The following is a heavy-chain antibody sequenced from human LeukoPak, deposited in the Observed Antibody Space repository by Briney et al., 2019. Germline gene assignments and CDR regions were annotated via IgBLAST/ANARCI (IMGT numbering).Heavy chain of an antibody. CDR1: GYTFTGYY. CDR3: ARGGRYSSGWYVRGHAYFDY. D-gene: IGHD6-19*01. V-gene: IGHV1-18*04. Sequence: EASVKVSCKASGYTFTGYYMHWVRQAPGQGLEWMGWISGYNGNTNYAQKFRGRVTMTTDTSTSTAYMELRSLRSDDTAVYYCARGGRYSSGWYVRGHAYFDYWGQGNLVTVSS. J-gene: IGHJ4*02. CDR2: ISGYNGNT.